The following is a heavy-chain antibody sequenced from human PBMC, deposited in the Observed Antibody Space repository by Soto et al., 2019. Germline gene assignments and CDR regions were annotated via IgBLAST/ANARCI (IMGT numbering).Heavy chain of an antibody. D-gene: IGHD2-2*01. CDR2: IYHTGTT. V-gene: IGHV4-30-4*01. J-gene: IGHJ5*02. Sequence: SETLSLTCSVSGGSISSIDYFWSWIRQPPGKGLEWIGFIYHTGTTYYNPSLRSRVTISIDTSKSQFSMKLNSVTAADTAVYYCARVMAAMQNWLDPWGQGTQVTVSS. CDR3: ARVMAAMQNWLDP. CDR1: GGSISSIDYF.